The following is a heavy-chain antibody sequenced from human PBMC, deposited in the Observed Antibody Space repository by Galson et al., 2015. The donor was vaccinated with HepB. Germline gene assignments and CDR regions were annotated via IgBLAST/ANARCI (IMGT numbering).Heavy chain of an antibody. Sequence: SLRLSCAASGFTVSSNYMSWVRQAPGKGLEWVSVIYSGGSTYYADSVKGRFTISRDNSKNTLYLQMNSLRAEDTAVYYCARGAVAAPGYFDYWGQGTLVTVSS. CDR3: ARGAVAAPGYFDY. D-gene: IGHD6-19*01. CDR2: IYSGGST. J-gene: IGHJ4*02. V-gene: IGHV3-66*01. CDR1: GFTVSSNY.